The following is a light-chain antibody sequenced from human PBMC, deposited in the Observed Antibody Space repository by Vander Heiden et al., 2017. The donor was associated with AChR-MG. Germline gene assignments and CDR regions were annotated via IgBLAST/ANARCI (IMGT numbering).Light chain of an antibody. Sequence: QSVLTQPPSVSGAPSQRVTISCSGSSSNIGNNAVNWYQQLPGKAPKLLIYYDDLLPSGVSDRFSGSKSGTSASLAISGLQSEDEADYYCAAWDDSLNGVVFGGGTKLTVL. CDR2: YDD. J-gene: IGLJ2*01. CDR3: AAWDDSLNGVV. V-gene: IGLV1-36*01. CDR1: SSNIGNNA.